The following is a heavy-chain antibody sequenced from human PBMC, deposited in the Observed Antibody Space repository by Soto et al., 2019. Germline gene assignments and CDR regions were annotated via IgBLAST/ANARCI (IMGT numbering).Heavy chain of an antibody. Sequence: PSETLSLTCTVSGGSISSYYWSWIRQPPGKGLEWIGYFSYSGSTNYNPSLKSRVTISVDTSKNQFSLKLSSVTAADTAVYYCARDKITGLFDYWGQGTLVTVSS. J-gene: IGHJ4*02. CDR2: FSYSGST. V-gene: IGHV4-59*12. CDR3: ARDKITGLFDY. CDR1: GGSISSYY. D-gene: IGHD2-8*02.